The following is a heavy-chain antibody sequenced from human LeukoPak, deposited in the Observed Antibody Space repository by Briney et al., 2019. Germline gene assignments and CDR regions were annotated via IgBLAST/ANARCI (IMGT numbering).Heavy chain of an antibody. CDR1: GYTFTNYG. V-gene: IGHV1-18*01. Sequence: ASVKVSCKASGYTFTNYGLSWVRQAPGQGLEWMGWISTYNGKTNFAQKFQGRVTMTTDISTNTAYMDLRSLRSDDTAIYFCARQGDTPMALPNYWGQGTLVTVSS. CDR3: ARQGDTPMALPNY. J-gene: IGHJ4*02. D-gene: IGHD5-18*01. CDR2: ISTYNGKT.